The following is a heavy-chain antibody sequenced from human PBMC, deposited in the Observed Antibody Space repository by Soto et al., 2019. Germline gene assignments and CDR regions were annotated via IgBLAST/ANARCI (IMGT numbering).Heavy chain of an antibody. CDR1: GFTFSNFA. CDR3: AKDRKSGSGWYWDY. D-gene: IGHD6-19*01. Sequence: GGSLRLSCAASGFTFSNFAMSWVRQAPGKGLEWVSAISGSGSSTYDADSVKGRFSISRDNSKNTLYLQMNSLRAEDTAVYYCAKDRKSGSGWYWDYWGQGTLVTVSS. CDR2: ISGSGSST. V-gene: IGHV3-23*01. J-gene: IGHJ4*02.